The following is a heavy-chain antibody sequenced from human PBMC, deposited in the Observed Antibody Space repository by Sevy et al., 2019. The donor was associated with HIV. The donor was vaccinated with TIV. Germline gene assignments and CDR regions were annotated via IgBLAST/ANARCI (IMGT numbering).Heavy chain of an antibody. D-gene: IGHD6-19*01. CDR1: GFTFSNAW. J-gene: IGHJ3*02. Sequence: GGSLRLSCAASGFTFSNAWMSWVRQAPGKGLEWVGRIKSKTDGGTTDDAAPVKGRFTISRDDSKNTLYLQMNSLKTEDTAVYYCFSGWYDHGAFDIWGQGTMVTVSS. V-gene: IGHV3-15*01. CDR2: IKSKTDGGTT. CDR3: FSGWYDHGAFDI.